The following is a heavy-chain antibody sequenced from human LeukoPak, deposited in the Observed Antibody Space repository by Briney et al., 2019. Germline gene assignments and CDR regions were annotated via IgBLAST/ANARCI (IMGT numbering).Heavy chain of an antibody. J-gene: IGHJ4*02. V-gene: IGHV3-73*01. D-gene: IGHD7-27*01. CDR1: GFTFSGSA. CDR3: TRRRDDWGLNY. CDR2: IRSKANSYAT. Sequence: GGSLRLSCAASGFTFSGSAMHWVRQASGKGLGGVGRIRSKANSYATAYAASVKGRFTISRDDSKNTAYLQMNSLKTEDTAMYYCTRRRDDWGLNYWGQGTLVTVSS.